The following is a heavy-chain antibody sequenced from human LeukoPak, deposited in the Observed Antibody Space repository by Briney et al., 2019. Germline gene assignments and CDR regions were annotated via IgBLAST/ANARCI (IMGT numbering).Heavy chain of an antibody. V-gene: IGHV1-2*02. CDR1: GYTFTGYY. J-gene: IGHJ4*02. CDR3: ARPFSSSGIAVAGSFDY. D-gene: IGHD6-19*01. Sequence: ASVKLSCKSSGYTFTGYYMHWVRQAPGQGIEWMGWTNPNSGGTIYAQRFQGRVTITRDTSITTAYMELSGLRSDDTAVYYCARPFSSSGIAVAGSFDYWGQGTLVTVSS. CDR2: TNPNSGGT.